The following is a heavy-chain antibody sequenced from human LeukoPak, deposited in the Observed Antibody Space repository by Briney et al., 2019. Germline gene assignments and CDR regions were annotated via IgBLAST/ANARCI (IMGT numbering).Heavy chain of an antibody. CDR2: ISSGTINHS. J-gene: IGHJ4*02. CDR1: GFIFGDYY. V-gene: IGHV3-11*06. D-gene: IGHD6-19*01. Sequence: PGGSLRLSCKASGFIFGDYYMNWIRQAPGKGLECLSYISSGTINHSNYADSVKGRFTISRDNSKNTLYLQMNSLRAEDTAVYYCARVRGYSGGWLRFDYWGQGTLVTVSS. CDR3: ARVRGYSGGWLRFDY.